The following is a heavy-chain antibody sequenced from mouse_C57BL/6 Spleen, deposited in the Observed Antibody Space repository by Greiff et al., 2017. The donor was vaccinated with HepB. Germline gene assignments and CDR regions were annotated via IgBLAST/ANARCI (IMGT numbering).Heavy chain of an antibody. D-gene: IGHD1-1*01. J-gene: IGHJ1*03. V-gene: IGHV1-82*01. CDR2: IYPGDGDT. Sequence: VKLQQSGPELVKPGASVKISCKASGYAFSSSWMNWVKQRPGKGLDWIGRIYPGDGDTNYNGKFKGKATLTADKSSSTAYMQLSSLTSEDSAVYFCAREAYGSSYRYFDVWGTGTTVTVSS. CDR1: GYAFSSSW. CDR3: AREAYGSSYRYFDV.